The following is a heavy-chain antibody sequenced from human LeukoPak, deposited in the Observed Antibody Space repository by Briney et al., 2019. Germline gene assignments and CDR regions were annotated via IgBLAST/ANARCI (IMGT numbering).Heavy chain of an antibody. CDR1: GFTFSNYA. J-gene: IGHJ4*02. CDR3: AKGPERSDRGYSDY. D-gene: IGHD1-14*01. CDR2: ISGNGGYT. V-gene: IGHV3-23*01. Sequence: GGSLRLPCAASGFTFSNYAMSRVRQAPGKGLEWVSGISGNGGYTYYADSVKGRFTISRDNSKKMLYLQMNSLRAEDTAVYYCAKGPERSDRGYSDYWGQGTLVTVSS.